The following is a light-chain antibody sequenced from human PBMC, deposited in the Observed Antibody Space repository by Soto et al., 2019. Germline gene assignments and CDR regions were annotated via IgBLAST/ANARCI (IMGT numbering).Light chain of an antibody. CDR1: RTINTW. Sequence: DIQMTQSPSTLSASVGDRITITCRARRTINTWLAWYQQKPGKAPKLLIYDASTLESGVPSRFSGSGSGTEFTLTISSLQPDDFANYYCQQYDGHFGQGTNVEF. CDR2: DAS. J-gene: IGKJ1*01. V-gene: IGKV1-5*01. CDR3: QQYDGH.